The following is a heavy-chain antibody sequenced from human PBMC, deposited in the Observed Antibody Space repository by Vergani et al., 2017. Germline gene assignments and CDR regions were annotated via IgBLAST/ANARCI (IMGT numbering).Heavy chain of an antibody. D-gene: IGHD3-10*01. CDR3: ANLPIYYYGAGSYYRGVDY. CDR1: GFTFSSYA. J-gene: IGHJ4*02. V-gene: IGHV3-23*01. Sequence: EVQLLESGGGLVQPGGSLRLSCAASGFTFSSYAMSGVRQAPGKGLEWVSAISGSGGSTYYADSVKGRFTISRDNSKNTLYLQMNSLRAEDTAVYYCANLPIYYYGAGSYYRGVDYWGQGTLVTVSS. CDR2: ISGSGGST.